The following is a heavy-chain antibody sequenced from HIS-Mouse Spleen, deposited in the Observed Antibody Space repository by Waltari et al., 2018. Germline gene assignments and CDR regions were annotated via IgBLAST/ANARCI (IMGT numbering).Heavy chain of an antibody. CDR1: GYTFTGYY. J-gene: IGHJ5*02. Sequence: QVQLVQSGAEVKKPGASVKVSCKASGYTFTGYYMHWVRQAPGQGLEWMGWINPNSGGTNYAKKFQGRVTMTRDTSISTAYMELSRLRSDDTAVYYCARALGISLRYNWFDPWGQGTLVTVSS. D-gene: IGHD7-27*01. CDR3: ARALGISLRYNWFDP. CDR2: INPNSGGT. V-gene: IGHV1-2*02.